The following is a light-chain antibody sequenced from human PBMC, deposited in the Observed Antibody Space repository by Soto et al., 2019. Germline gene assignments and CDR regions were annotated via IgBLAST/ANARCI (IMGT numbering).Light chain of an antibody. V-gene: IGLV2-8*01. CDR2: EVT. J-gene: IGLJ1*01. CDR3: RSYVGSNNFA. Sequence: QAALTQPTSPSRPRGQSPTMACTGTSADIDNYSYVSWYLQHPGKAPKLLIFEVTKRPAGVPDRFSGSKSGDTAFLTVSGLQADDEADYYCRSYVGSNNFAFGTGTKVTVL. CDR1: SADIDNYSY.